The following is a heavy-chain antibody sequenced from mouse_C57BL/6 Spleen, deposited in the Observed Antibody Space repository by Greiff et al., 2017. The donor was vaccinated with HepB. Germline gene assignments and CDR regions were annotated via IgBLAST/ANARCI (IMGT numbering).Heavy chain of an antibody. J-gene: IGHJ2*01. V-gene: IGHV1-82*01. CDR1: GYAFSSSW. CDR2: IYPGDGDT. D-gene: IGHD2-2*01. CDR3: ATLYYGYDGFDY. Sequence: VKLMESGPELVKPGASVKISCKASGYAFSSSWMNWVKQRPGKGLEWIGRIYPGDGDTNYNGKFKGKATLTADKSSSTAYMQLSSLTSEDSAVYFCATLYYGYDGFDYWGQGTTLTVSS.